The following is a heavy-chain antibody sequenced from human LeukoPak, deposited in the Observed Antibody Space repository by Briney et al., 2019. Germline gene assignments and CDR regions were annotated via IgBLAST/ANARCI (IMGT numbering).Heavy chain of an antibody. Sequence: SETLSLTCTVSGYSISSGYYWGWIRQPPGKGLEWIGSIYHSGSTYYNPSLKSRVTISVDTSKNQFSLKPSSVTAADTAVYYCARRDYDILTGFLPNDYWGQGTLVTVSS. CDR1: GYSISSGYY. CDR3: ARRDYDILTGFLPNDY. J-gene: IGHJ4*02. CDR2: IYHSGST. V-gene: IGHV4-38-2*02. D-gene: IGHD3-9*01.